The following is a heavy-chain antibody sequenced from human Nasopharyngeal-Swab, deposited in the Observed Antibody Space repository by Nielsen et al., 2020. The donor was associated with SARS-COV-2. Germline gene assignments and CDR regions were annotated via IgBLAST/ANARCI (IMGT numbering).Heavy chain of an antibody. CDR1: GYTFTSYY. CDR3: ARDADPERWDYYYGMDV. Sequence: ASVQVSCKASGYTFTSYYMHWVRQAPGHGLEWMGIINPSGGSTSYAQKFQGRVTMTRDTSTSTAYMELSRLRSEDPAVYYCARDADPERWDYYYGMDVWGQGTTVTVSS. J-gene: IGHJ6*02. V-gene: IGHV1-46*01. D-gene: IGHD4-23*01. CDR2: INPSGGST.